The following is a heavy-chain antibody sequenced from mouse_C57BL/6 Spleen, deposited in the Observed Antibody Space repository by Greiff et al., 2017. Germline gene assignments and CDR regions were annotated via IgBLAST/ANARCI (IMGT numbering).Heavy chain of an antibody. J-gene: IGHJ1*03. D-gene: IGHD1-1*01. Sequence: QVHVKQPGAELVRPGSSVKLSCKASGYTFTSYWMDWVKQRPGQGLEWIGNIYPSDSETHYNQKFKDKATLTVDKSSSTAYMQLSSLTSEDSAVYYCAKGFITTWYFDVWGTGTTVTVSS. CDR2: IYPSDSET. CDR3: AKGFITTWYFDV. CDR1: GYTFTSYW. V-gene: IGHV1-61*01.